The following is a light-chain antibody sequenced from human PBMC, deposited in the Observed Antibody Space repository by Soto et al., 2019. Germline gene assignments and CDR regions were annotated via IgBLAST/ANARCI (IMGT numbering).Light chain of an antibody. CDR3: FSFTTDWTHV. Sequence: QSVLTQPASVSGPPGQSITISCTGTSSDVGAYNYVSWFQQHPGKAPTLIISEVSNRPSGVSNRFSGSKSGNAASPTISGLQAEDEADYFCFSFTTDWTHVFGTGTKVTVL. CDR2: EVS. J-gene: IGLJ1*01. CDR1: SSDVGAYNY. V-gene: IGLV2-14*01.